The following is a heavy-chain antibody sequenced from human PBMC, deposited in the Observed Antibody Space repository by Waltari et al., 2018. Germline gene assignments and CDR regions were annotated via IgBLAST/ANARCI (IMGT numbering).Heavy chain of an antibody. D-gene: IGHD2-15*01. J-gene: IGHJ5*02. CDR3: ARLPSGGASHWFDP. Sequence: QLQLQESGPGLVQPSETLSLTCSVPGGSISTQRDYWGWIRQPPGKGLEHIGNLYYSGSTYYNPSLKSRVTISIDTSKNQFSLKLSSVTAADTAVYYCARLPSGGASHWFDPWGQGTLVTVSS. V-gene: IGHV4-39*01. CDR2: LYYSGST. CDR1: GGSISTQRDY.